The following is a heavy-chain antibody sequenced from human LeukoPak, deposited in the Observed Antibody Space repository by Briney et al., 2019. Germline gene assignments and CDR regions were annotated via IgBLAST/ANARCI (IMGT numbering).Heavy chain of an antibody. CDR3: ARTRCSGTFDY. D-gene: IGHD1-26*01. CDR1: DGSISGNY. Sequence: SETLSLTCTVSDGSISGNYWSWIRQPPGKGLEWIGYIYYSGSTNYSPSLKSRVTISVDVSKNQFSLKLNSVTAADTAVYYCARTRCSGTFDYWGQGTLVTVSS. V-gene: IGHV4-59*01. CDR2: IYYSGST. J-gene: IGHJ4*02.